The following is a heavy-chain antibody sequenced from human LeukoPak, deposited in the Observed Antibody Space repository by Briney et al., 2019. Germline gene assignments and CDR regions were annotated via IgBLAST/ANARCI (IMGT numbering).Heavy chain of an antibody. V-gene: IGHV1-18*01. D-gene: IGHD2-2*01. CDR1: GYTFTSYG. CDR3: ARDLRYCSSTSCYWRQEGDYYGMDV. Sequence: GASVKVSCKASGYTFTSYGISWVRQAPGQGLEWMGWISAYNGNTNYAQKLRGRVTMTTDTSTSTAYMGLRSLRSDDTAVYYCARDLRYCSSTSCYWRQEGDYYGMDVWGQGTTVTVSS. J-gene: IGHJ6*02. CDR2: ISAYNGNT.